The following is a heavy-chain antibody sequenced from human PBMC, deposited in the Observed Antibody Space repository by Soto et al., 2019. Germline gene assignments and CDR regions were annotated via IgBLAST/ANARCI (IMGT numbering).Heavy chain of an antibody. D-gene: IGHD3-10*01. V-gene: IGHV4-61*08. Sequence: QVQLQESGPGLVKPSQTLSLTCTVSGGSISSGDYYWSWIRQPPGKGLEWIGYIYYSGSTNYNPSLRSRVTTSIDTSKNQFSLRLSSVTAVDTAVYYCARAEILWSFDHWGQGTLVTVSS. CDR3: ARAEILWSFDH. CDR2: IYYSGST. CDR1: GGSISSGDYY. J-gene: IGHJ4*02.